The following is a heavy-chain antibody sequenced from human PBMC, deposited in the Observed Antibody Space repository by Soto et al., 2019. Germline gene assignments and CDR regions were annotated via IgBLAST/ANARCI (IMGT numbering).Heavy chain of an antibody. CDR3: AKRRYYGSGSYSPFDY. V-gene: IGHV3-23*01. D-gene: IGHD3-10*01. CDR2: ISGSGGST. J-gene: IGHJ4*02. CDR1: GFTFSSYA. Sequence: GGSLRLSCAASGFTFSSYAMSWVRQAPGKGLEWVSAISGSGGSTYYADSVKGRFTISRDNSKNTLYLQMNSLRAEDTAVYYCAKRRYYGSGSYSPFDYWGQGTLVTVSS.